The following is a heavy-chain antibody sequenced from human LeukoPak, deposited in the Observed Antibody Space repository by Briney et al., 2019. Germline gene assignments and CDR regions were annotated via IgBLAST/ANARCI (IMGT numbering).Heavy chain of an antibody. D-gene: IGHD1-26*01. CDR3: AKDPDIIVGALGDY. CDR2: ISGSGGST. V-gene: IGHV3-23*01. Sequence: PGWSLRLSCAASRSTFSSYAMSWVRQAPGKGLDWVSAISGSGGSTYYADSVKGRFTISRDNSKNTRYLQMNSRRAEHTAVYYCAKDPDIIVGALGDYWGQGTLVTVSS. J-gene: IGHJ4*02. CDR1: RSTFSSYA.